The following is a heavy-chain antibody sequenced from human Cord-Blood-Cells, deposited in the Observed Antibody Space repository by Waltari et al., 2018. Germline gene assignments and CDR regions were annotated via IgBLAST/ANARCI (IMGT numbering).Heavy chain of an antibody. CDR1: GFTFSSYS. V-gene: IGHV3-48*01. CDR2: ISISSSTI. D-gene: IGHD4-17*01. Sequence: EVQLVESGGGLVQPGGSLRLSCAASGFTFSSYSMNWVRQAPGKGLEWFSYISISSSTIYYADSVKGRFTISRDNAKNSLYLQMNSLRAEDTAVYYCARVLTNGVDAFDIWGQGTMVTVSS. CDR3: ARVLTNGVDAFDI. J-gene: IGHJ3*02.